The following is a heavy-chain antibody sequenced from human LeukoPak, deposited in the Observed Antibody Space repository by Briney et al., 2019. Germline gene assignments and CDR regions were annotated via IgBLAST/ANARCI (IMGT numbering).Heavy chain of an antibody. Sequence: SETLSLTCTVSGGSISSGGYYWSWIRQHPGKGLEWIGYIYYSGSTYYNPSLKSRVTISVDTSKNQFSLKLSSVTAADTAVYYCARTPGITGTTYGTDVWGQGTTVTVSS. J-gene: IGHJ6*02. CDR3: ARTPGITGTTYGTDV. CDR1: GGSISSGGYY. D-gene: IGHD1-7*01. CDR2: IYYSGST. V-gene: IGHV4-31*03.